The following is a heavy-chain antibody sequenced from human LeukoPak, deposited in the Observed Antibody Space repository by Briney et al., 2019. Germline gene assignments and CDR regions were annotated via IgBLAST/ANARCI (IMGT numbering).Heavy chain of an antibody. CDR3: ARLSANSGAYFFDY. CDR1: GFTVGSNY. Sequence: GGSLRLSCAASGFTVGSNYMSWVRQAPGKGLEWVSIIYRGGSTNYADSVKGSFTISRDTSKNTLYLQMNSLRAEDTAVYYCARLSANSGAYFFDYWGQGTLVTVSS. D-gene: IGHD3-22*01. J-gene: IGHJ4*02. CDR2: IYRGGST. V-gene: IGHV3-66*04.